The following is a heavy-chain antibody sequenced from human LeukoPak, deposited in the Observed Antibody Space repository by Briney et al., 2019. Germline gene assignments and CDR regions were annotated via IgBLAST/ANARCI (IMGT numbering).Heavy chain of an antibody. CDR3: ARGRAAARLIAVAAYNLFDY. D-gene: IGHD6-19*01. V-gene: IGHV4-34*01. CDR2: INHSGST. CDR1: GGSFSGYY. Sequence: SETLSLTCAVYGGSFSGYYWSRIRQPPGKGLEWIGEINHSGSTNYNPSLKSRVTISVDTSKNQFSLKLSSVTAADAAVYYCARGRAAARLIAVAAYNLFDYWGQGTLVTVSS. J-gene: IGHJ4*02.